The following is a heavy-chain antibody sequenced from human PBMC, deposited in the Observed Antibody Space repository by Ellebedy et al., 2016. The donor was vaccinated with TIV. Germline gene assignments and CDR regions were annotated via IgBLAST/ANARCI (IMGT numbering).Heavy chain of an antibody. J-gene: IGHJ3*02. Sequence: ASVKVSXKASGYTFTSYAMHWVRQAPGQRLEWMGWINAGNGNTKYSQKFQGRVTITRDTSASTAYMELSSLRSEDTAVYYCAREGSSSFAFDIWGQGTMVTVSS. V-gene: IGHV1-3*01. CDR2: INAGNGNT. CDR1: GYTFTSYA. CDR3: AREGSSSFAFDI. D-gene: IGHD6-13*01.